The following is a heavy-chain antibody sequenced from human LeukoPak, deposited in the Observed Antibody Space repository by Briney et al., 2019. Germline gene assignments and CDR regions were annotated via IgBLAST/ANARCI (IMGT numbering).Heavy chain of an antibody. J-gene: IGHJ3*02. D-gene: IGHD3-10*01. Sequence: ASVKVSCKSSGYTFTGYYIQWVRQAPGQGLEWMGLINSKSGGTNFAQKFQGRVTMTRDTSSSTAYMELSRLRSDDTAMYYCARGGKLMITMVRGALASRDGFDIWGQGTMVTVSS. CDR1: GYTFTGYY. CDR3: ARGGKLMITMVRGALASRDGFDI. V-gene: IGHV1-2*02. CDR2: INSKSGGT.